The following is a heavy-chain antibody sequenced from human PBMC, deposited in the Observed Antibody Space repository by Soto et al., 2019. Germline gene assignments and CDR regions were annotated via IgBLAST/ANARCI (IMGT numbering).Heavy chain of an antibody. CDR2: ISASGGSI. CDR3: ARGADGRRSSWYFFDS. D-gene: IGHD6-13*01. Sequence: EVQLVESGGGLVKPGGSLRLSCAASGFTFERFTMHWVRQAPGKGPEWVSCISASGGSIFFAESMKGRFTISRDNAKNSLYLQIDRLTVEDTAVYYCARGADGRRSSWYFFDSWGQGTLVTVSS. CDR1: GFTFERFT. V-gene: IGHV3-21*01. J-gene: IGHJ4*02.